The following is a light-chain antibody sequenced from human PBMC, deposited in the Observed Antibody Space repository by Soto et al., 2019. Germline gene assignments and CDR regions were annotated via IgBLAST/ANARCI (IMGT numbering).Light chain of an antibody. J-gene: IGKJ4*01. CDR2: DAS. CDR3: QQYHIYPLT. Sequence: DIPMTQSPSTLPASVGDRVTITCRAGQSIITWLAWFQQAPGKAPKILISDASSLKSGVPSRFSGSGSGTEFTLTISSLQPDDFATYYCQQYHIYPLTFGGGTKVEI. CDR1: QSIITW. V-gene: IGKV1-5*01.